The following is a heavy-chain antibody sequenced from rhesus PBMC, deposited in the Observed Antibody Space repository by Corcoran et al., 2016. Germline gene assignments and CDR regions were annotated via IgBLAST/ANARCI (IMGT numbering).Heavy chain of an antibody. D-gene: IGHD4-29*01. Sequence: QVQLQESGPGVVKPSETLSLTCAVSGYSISSGYDWSWIRQPPGKGLEWIGYIYGSSGSTNYNPSLKNRVTISKDTSKNQFSLKLSSVTAADTAVYYCARPPYGSSYTDYWGQGVLVTVSS. CDR2: IYGSSGST. CDR3: ARPPYGSSYTDY. J-gene: IGHJ4*01. V-gene: IGHV4-76*01. CDR1: GYSISSGYD.